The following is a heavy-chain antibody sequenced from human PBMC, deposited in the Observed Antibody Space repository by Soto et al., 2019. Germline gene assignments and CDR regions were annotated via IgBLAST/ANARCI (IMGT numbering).Heavy chain of an antibody. Sequence: QVQLQESGPGLVKPSQTLSLTCTVSGGSISSGDYYWSWIRQPPGKGLEWIGYIYYSGSTYYNPSLKSQVTISVDTSKNQFSLKLSSVTAADTAVYYYARAGAGDWVEKDYGMDVWGQGTTVTVSS. CDR2: IYYSGST. CDR3: ARAGAGDWVEKDYGMDV. V-gene: IGHV4-30-4*01. J-gene: IGHJ6*02. D-gene: IGHD3-9*01. CDR1: GGSISSGDYY.